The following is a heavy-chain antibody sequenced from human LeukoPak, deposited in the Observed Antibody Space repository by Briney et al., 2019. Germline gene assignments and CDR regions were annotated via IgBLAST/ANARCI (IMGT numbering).Heavy chain of an antibody. J-gene: IGHJ4*02. D-gene: IGHD2-21*02. CDR3: ATLRGASTAVFDS. V-gene: IGHV4-59*08. Sequence: PSETLSLTCTVSGGSINYDYWSWIRQSPGKRLEWTGYIHYSGATNYSPSLNSRVTISVDTSKNQFSLKLSSVTAADAALYYCATLRGASTAVFDSWGQGTLVTVSS. CDR2: IHYSGAT. CDR1: GGSINYDY.